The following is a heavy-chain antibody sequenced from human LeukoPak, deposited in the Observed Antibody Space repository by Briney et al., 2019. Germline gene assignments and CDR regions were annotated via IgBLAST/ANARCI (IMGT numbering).Heavy chain of an antibody. Sequence: ASVKVSCKASGYTFTSYDINWVRQATGQGLEWMGWMNPNSGNTGYAQKFEGRVTITRNTSISTAYMELSSLRSEDTAVYYCAREVYYDSSGYYNWGQGTLVTVSS. V-gene: IGHV1-8*03. J-gene: IGHJ4*02. CDR3: AREVYYDSSGYYN. CDR1: GYTFTSYD. D-gene: IGHD3-22*01. CDR2: MNPNSGNT.